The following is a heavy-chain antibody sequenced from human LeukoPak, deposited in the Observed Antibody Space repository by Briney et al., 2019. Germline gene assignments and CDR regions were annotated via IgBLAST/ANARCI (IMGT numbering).Heavy chain of an antibody. V-gene: IGHV1-24*01. J-gene: IGHJ4*02. CDR1: GYTLTELS. CDR2: FDPEDGET. Sequence: GASVKVSCKVSGYTLTELSMHWVRQAPGKGLEWMGGFDPEDGETIYAQKFQGRVTMTEDTSTDTAYMELSSLRSEDTAVYYCATDLDYYYGSGSYPEYYFGYWGQGTLVTVSS. D-gene: IGHD3-10*01. CDR3: ATDLDYYYGSGSYPEYYFGY.